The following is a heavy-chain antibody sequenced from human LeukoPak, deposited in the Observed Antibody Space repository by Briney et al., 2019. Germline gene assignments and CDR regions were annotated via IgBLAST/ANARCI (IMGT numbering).Heavy chain of an antibody. Sequence: SETLSLTCTVSGVSISSYYWSWIRQPPGKGLVWIGTIYSSGSTYYNPSLKSRVTISVDTSKKQLSLKLTSVTAADTAVYYCARHGRTGNYYDKSDYYYGFDYWGQGTLVAVSS. J-gene: IGHJ4*02. D-gene: IGHD3-22*01. CDR2: IYSSGST. CDR1: GVSISSYY. CDR3: ARHGRTGNYYDKSDYYYGFDY. V-gene: IGHV4-59*08.